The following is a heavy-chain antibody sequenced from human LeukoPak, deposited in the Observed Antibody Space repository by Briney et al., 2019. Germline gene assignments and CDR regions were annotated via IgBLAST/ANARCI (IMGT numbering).Heavy chain of an antibody. V-gene: IGHV1-69*05. CDR1: GGTLSSYA. CDR2: IIPIFGTA. D-gene: IGHD6-13*01. CDR3: ARETSSSWYGLFDY. Sequence: ASVKVSCKASGGTLSSYAISWVRQAPGQGLEWMGGIIPIFGTANYAQKFQGRVTITTDESTSTAYMELSSLRSEDTAVYYCARETSSSWYGLFDYWGQGTLVTVSS. J-gene: IGHJ4*02.